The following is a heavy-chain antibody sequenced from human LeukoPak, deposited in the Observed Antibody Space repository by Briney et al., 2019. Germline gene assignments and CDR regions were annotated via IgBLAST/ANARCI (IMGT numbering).Heavy chain of an antibody. Sequence: GGSLRLSCAASGFTFSSYAMHWVRQAPGKGLEWVAVISYDGSNKYYADSVKGRFTISRDNSKNTLYLQMNSLRAEDTAVYYCASPSVSGSDWFSYYYYGMDVWGQGTTVTVSS. V-gene: IGHV3-30-3*01. CDR1: GFTFSSYA. J-gene: IGHJ6*02. CDR2: ISYDGSNK. CDR3: ASPSVSGSDWFSYYYYGMDV. D-gene: IGHD3-10*01.